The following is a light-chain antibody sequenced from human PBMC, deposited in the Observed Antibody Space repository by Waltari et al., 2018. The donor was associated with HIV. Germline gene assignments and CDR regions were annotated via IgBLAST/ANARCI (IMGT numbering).Light chain of an antibody. V-gene: IGLV2-14*01. CDR1: RSDVGGYNY. Sequence: QSALTQPASVSGSPGQSITISCSGSRSDVGGYNYVSWYQQHPGKAPKPIIYDVSDRPAGVSNRFSGSKSDNTASLTISGLQTEDEADYYCSSYTSSYTVIFGGGTRVTVL. J-gene: IGLJ2*01. CDR2: DVS. CDR3: SSYTSSYTVI.